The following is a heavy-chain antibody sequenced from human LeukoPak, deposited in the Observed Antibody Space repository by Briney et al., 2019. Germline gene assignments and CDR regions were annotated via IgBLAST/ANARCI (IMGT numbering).Heavy chain of an antibody. J-gene: IGHJ4*02. D-gene: IGHD3-9*01. V-gene: IGHV3-48*02. CDR3: ARDFLPGYFDY. CDR2: ISGSGSTK. Sequence: GGSLRLSCAASGFTFSTYNMNWVRQAPGKGLEWVSYISGSGSTKYYADSVKGRFTISRDNVKNSLFLQMNSLSDEDTAVYYCARDFLPGYFDYWGQGTLVTVSS. CDR1: GFTFSTYN.